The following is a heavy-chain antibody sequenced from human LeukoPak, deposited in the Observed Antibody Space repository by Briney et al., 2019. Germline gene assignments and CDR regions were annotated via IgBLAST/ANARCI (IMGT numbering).Heavy chain of an antibody. J-gene: IGHJ4*02. Sequence: SETLSLTRTVSGYSISSGYYWGWIRQPSGKGLEWIGSIYHSGSTYYNPSLKSRVTISVDTSKNQFSLKLSSVTAADTAVYYCARDPQSAVAAYYFDYWGQGTLVTVSS. D-gene: IGHD6-19*01. CDR3: ARDPQSAVAAYYFDY. V-gene: IGHV4-38-2*02. CDR1: GYSISSGYY. CDR2: IYHSGST.